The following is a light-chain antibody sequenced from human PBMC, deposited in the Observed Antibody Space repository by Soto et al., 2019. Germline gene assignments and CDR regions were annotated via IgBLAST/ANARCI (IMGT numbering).Light chain of an antibody. CDR3: QQYDSSPFT. Sequence: EIVLTQSPDTLSLSPGERATLSCRASQSVSSNYLAWHQQKPGQAPRLLIYGASRRASGIPDRFSGSGSGTDFTLTISRLEPEDFAVYYCQQYDSSPFTFGGGTKVEIK. J-gene: IGKJ4*01. CDR2: GAS. V-gene: IGKV3-20*01. CDR1: QSVSSNY.